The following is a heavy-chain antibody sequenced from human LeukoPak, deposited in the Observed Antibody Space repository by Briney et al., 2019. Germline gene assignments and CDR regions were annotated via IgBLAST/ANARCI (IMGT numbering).Heavy chain of an antibody. CDR2: ISYDGSNK. Sequence: GGSLRLSCAAYGFTFSSYAMHWVRQAPGKGLEWVAVISYDGSNKYYADSVKGRFTISRDNSKNTLYLQMNSLRAEDTAVYYCAREGEVVAATSFDYWGQGTLVTVSS. V-gene: IGHV3-30-3*01. CDR1: GFTFSSYA. J-gene: IGHJ4*02. D-gene: IGHD2-15*01. CDR3: AREGEVVAATSFDY.